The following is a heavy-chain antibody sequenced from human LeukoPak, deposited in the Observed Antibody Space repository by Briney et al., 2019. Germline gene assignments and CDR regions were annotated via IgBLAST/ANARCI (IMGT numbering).Heavy chain of an antibody. J-gene: IGHJ6*02. CDR2: INPNSGGT. CDR1: GYTFTGYY. D-gene: IGHD3-22*01. Sequence: ASVKVSCKASGYTFTGYYMHWVRQAPGQGLEWMGRINPNSGGTNYAQKFQGRVTMTRDTSISTAYMELSRLRSDDTAVYYCARVVVRRGYYYYYGMDVWGQGTTVTVSS. V-gene: IGHV1-2*06. CDR3: ARVVVRRGYYYYYGMDV.